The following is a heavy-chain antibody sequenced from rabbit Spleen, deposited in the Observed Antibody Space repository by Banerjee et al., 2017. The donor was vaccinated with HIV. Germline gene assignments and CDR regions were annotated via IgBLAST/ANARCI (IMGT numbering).Heavy chain of an antibody. CDR1: GVSFSGSSY. Sequence: QEQLVESGGDLVKPGASLTLTCIASGVSFSGSSYMCWVRQAPGKGLDWIACIYAGSSGSTYYASWAKGRFTISKTSSTTVTLQMTSLTDADTATYFCARDTSSSFSSYGMDLWGQGTLVTVS. D-gene: IGHD1-1*01. V-gene: IGHV1S45*01. J-gene: IGHJ6*01. CDR3: ARDTSSSFSSYGMDL. CDR2: IYAGSSGST.